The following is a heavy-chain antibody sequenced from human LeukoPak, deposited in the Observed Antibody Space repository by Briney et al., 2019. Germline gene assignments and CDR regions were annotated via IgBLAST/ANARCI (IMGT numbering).Heavy chain of an antibody. CDR1: GYTFTGYY. Sequence: ASVKVSCKASGYTFTGYYMHWVRQAPGQGLEWMGWINPNSGGTNYAQKFQGRVTMTRDTSISTAYMELSRLRSDDTAVYYCARAPPLDPIAARPFDYWGQGTLVTVSS. J-gene: IGHJ4*02. CDR2: INPNSGGT. V-gene: IGHV1-2*02. D-gene: IGHD6-6*01. CDR3: ARAPPLDPIAARPFDY.